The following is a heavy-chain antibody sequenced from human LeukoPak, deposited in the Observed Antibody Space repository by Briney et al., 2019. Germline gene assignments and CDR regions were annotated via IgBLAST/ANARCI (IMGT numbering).Heavy chain of an antibody. CDR2: IYYSGST. CDR3: AGGPAMITFGGVIGTDNWFDP. Sequence: SETLSLTCTVSGGSISSSSYYWGWIRQPPGKGLEWIGSIYYSGSTYYNPSLKSRVTISVDTSKNQFSLKLSSVTAADTAVHYCAGGPAMITFGGVIGTDNWFDPWGQGTLVTVSS. D-gene: IGHD3-16*02. CDR1: GGSISSSSYY. J-gene: IGHJ5*02. V-gene: IGHV4-39*01.